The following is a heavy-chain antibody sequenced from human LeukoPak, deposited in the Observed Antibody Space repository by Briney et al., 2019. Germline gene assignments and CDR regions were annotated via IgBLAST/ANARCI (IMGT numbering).Heavy chain of an antibody. V-gene: IGHV1-3*01. CDR2: INAGNGNT. CDR3: ARAWDGMDV. Sequence: ASVKVSCKAFGYTFTGFAMHWVGQAPGQRLEWMGWINAGNGNTKYSQKFQGRVTITRDTSASTAYMELSSLRSEDTAVYYCARAWDGMDVWGQGTTVTVSS. J-gene: IGHJ6*02. D-gene: IGHD7-27*01. CDR1: GYTFTGFA.